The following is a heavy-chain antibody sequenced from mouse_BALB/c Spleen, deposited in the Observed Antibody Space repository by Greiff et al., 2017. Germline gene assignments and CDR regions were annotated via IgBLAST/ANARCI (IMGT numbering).Heavy chain of an antibody. J-gene: IGHJ3*01. Sequence: DVMLVESGGGLVKPGGSLKLSCAASGFTFSSYAMSWVRQSPEKRLEWVAEISSGGSYTYYPDTVTGRFTISRDNAKNTLYLEMSSLRSEDTAMYYCARMGGAWFAYWGQGTLVTVSA. CDR3: ARMGGAWFAY. V-gene: IGHV5-9-4*01. CDR1: GFTFSSYA. CDR2: ISSGGSYT.